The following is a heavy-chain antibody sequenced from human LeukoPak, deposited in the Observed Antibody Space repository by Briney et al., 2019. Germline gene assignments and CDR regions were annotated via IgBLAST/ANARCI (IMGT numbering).Heavy chain of an antibody. J-gene: IGHJ4*02. CDR2: INTDGSHT. CDR1: GFTFSSDW. CDR3: ARAYYSGSGSYGLDY. Sequence: PGGSLRLSCAASGFTFSSDWMHWVRHVPGKGLVWVSRINTDGSHTSYADSVKGRFTISRDNAKNTLYLQMNSLRAEDTAVYYCARAYYSGSGSYGLDYWGQGTLVSVSS. V-gene: IGHV3-74*01. D-gene: IGHD3-10*01.